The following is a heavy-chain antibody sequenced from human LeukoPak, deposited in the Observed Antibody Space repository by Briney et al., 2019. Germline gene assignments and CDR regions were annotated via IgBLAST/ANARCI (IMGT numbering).Heavy chain of an antibody. J-gene: IGHJ5*02. Sequence: PGGSLRLSCAASGFTFSSYSMNWVRQAPGKGLEWVSSISSSSSYIYYADSVKGRFTISRDNAKNSLYLQMNSLRAEDTAVYYCARVLEAAGSNWFDPWGQGTLVTVSS. CDR1: GFTFSSYS. D-gene: IGHD6-13*01. V-gene: IGHV3-21*01. CDR3: ARVLEAAGSNWFDP. CDR2: ISSSSSYI.